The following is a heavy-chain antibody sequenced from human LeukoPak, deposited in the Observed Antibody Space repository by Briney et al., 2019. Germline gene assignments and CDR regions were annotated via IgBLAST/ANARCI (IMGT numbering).Heavy chain of an antibody. CDR3: ARDSPMAGFDY. CDR2: IYYSGST. J-gene: IGHJ4*02. Sequence: SETLSLTCTVSGVSINSHYWSWIRQPPGKGLEWIGYIYYSGSTNYNPSLKSRVTISVDTSKNQFSLKLSSVTAADTAVYYCARDSPMAGFDYWGQGTLVTVSS. D-gene: IGHD5-24*01. V-gene: IGHV4-59*11. CDR1: GVSINSHY.